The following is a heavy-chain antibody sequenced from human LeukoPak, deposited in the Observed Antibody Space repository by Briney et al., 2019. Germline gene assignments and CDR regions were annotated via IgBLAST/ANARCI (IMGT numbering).Heavy chain of an antibody. Sequence: GGSLRLSCAASGLAFSSYEMNWVRQAPGKGLEWVSYISTSGTTIHYADSVKGRFTFSRDNAKNSVYLQMNNLRAEDTAVYYCASRQSYGSYDYWGQGTLVTVSS. D-gene: IGHD5-12*01. J-gene: IGHJ4*02. CDR3: ASRQSYGSYDY. CDR2: ISTSGTTI. V-gene: IGHV3-48*03. CDR1: GLAFSSYE.